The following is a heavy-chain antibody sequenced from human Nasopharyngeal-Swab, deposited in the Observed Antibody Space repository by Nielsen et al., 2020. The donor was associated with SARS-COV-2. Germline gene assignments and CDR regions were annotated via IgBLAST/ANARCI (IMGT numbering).Heavy chain of an antibody. CDR1: GFTFSSYE. J-gene: IGHJ4*02. CDR2: ISSSGSTI. Sequence: LSLTCAASGFTFSSYEMNWVRQAPGKGLEWVSYISSSGSTIYYADSVKGRFTISRDNAKNSLYLQMNSLRAEDTAVYYCARVGLHYYDSSGPFDYWGQGTPVTVSS. D-gene: IGHD3-22*01. V-gene: IGHV3-48*03. CDR3: ARVGLHYYDSSGPFDY.